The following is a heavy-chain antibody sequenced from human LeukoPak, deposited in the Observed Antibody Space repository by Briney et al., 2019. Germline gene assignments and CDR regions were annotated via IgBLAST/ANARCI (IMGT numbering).Heavy chain of an antibody. CDR3: ARTTYSSSWTDAFDI. CDR1: GFTFTSYD. V-gene: IGHV3-23*01. D-gene: IGHD6-13*01. J-gene: IGHJ3*02. Sequence: GGSLRLSCAASGFTFTSYDMSWVRQAPGKGLEWVSAISGSGGSTYYADSVKGRFTISRDNSKNTLYLQMNSLRAEDTAVYYCARTTYSSSWTDAFDIWGQGTMVTVSS. CDR2: ISGSGGST.